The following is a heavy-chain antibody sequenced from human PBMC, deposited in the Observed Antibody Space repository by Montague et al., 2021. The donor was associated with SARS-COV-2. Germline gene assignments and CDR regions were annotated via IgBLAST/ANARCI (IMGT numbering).Heavy chain of an antibody. Sequence: SETLSLTCTVSGDSIRSSDYSWGWVREPPGKGLEWSGNIYNGGTNFYNPSPKSRVTIFVDTSKNQFSLKLSSVTAADTAVYDCATRTRYPQPDFGFWGQGTLVTVSS. J-gene: IGHJ4*02. CDR2: IYNGGTN. CDR1: GDSIRSSDYS. D-gene: IGHD2-15*01. CDR3: ATRTRYPQPDFGF. V-gene: IGHV4-39*01.